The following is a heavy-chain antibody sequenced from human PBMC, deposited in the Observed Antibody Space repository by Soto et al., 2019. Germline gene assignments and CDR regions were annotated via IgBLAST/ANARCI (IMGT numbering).Heavy chain of an antibody. D-gene: IGHD2-15*01. V-gene: IGHV3-30*18. CDR1: GFTFSSYG. Sequence: QVQLVESGGGVVQPGRSLRLSCAASGFTFSSYGMHWVRQAPGKGLEWVAVISYDGSNKYYADSVKGRFTISRDNSKNTLDLQMTSLSAEDTAVYYCTKDYYAVVVAATTPHAFDIWGQGTMVTVSS. CDR3: TKDYYAVVVAATTPHAFDI. CDR2: ISYDGSNK. J-gene: IGHJ3*02.